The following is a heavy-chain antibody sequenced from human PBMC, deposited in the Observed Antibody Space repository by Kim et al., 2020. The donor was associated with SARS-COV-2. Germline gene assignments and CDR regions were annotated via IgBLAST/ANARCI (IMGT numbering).Heavy chain of an antibody. V-gene: IGHV1-69*13. CDR2: IIPIFGTA. Sequence: SVKVSCKASGGTFSSYAISWVRQAPGQGLEWMGGIIPIFGTANYAQKFQGRVTITADESTSTAYMELSSLSSEDTAVYYCASELLKAAADPKGFDYWGQGTLVTVSS. J-gene: IGHJ4*02. CDR1: GGTFSSYA. D-gene: IGHD6-13*01. CDR3: ASELLKAAADPKGFDY.